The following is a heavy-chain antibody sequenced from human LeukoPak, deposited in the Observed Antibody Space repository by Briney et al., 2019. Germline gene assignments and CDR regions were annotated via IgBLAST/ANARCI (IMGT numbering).Heavy chain of an antibody. CDR3: ARDKYSSGWFDP. CDR1: GFTFSDYY. Sequence: GGSLRLSCAASGFTFSDYYMSWIRQAPGKGLEWVSYISSSSSYTNYADSVKGRFTISRDNAKNSLYLQMNGLRAEDTAVYYCARDKYSSGWFDPWGQGTLVTVSS. CDR2: ISSSSSYT. J-gene: IGHJ5*02. D-gene: IGHD6-19*01. V-gene: IGHV3-11*05.